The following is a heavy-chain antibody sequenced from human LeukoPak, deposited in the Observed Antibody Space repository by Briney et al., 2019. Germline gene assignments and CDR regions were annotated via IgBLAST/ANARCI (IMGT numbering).Heavy chain of an antibody. CDR3: ARDVIIAAAGQNYYYYMDV. J-gene: IGHJ6*03. CDR1: GFTFSSYW. CDR2: IKQDGSEK. D-gene: IGHD6-13*01. Sequence: PGGSLRLSCAASGFTFSSYWMSWVRQAPGKGLEWVANIKQDGSEKYYVDSVKGRFTISRDNAKNSLYLQVNSLRAEDTAVYYCARDVIIAAAGQNYYYYMDVWGKGTTVTVSS. V-gene: IGHV3-7*01.